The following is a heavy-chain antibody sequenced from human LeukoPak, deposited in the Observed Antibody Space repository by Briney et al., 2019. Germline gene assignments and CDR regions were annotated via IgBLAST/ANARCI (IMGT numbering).Heavy chain of an antibody. J-gene: IGHJ4*02. CDR3: AKDLKLRGDY. Sequence: PGGSLRLSCAASGFTFDDYAMNWFRQAPGKGLEWVSLISWDGGSTYYADSVKGRFTISRDYSKNSLYLQMNSLRAEDTAVYYCAKDLKLRGDYWGQGTLVTVSS. CDR2: ISWDGGST. V-gene: IGHV3-43D*03. CDR1: GFTFDDYA. D-gene: IGHD4-23*01.